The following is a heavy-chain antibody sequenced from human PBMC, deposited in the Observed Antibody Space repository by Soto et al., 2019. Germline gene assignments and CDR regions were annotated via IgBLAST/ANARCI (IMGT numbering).Heavy chain of an antibody. CDR3: ARDDGYSGYDSPVYFDY. Sequence: GGSLRLSCAASGFTFSSYSMNWVRQAPGKGLEWVSYISSSSTIYYADSVKGRFTISRDNAKNSLYLQMNSLRAEDTAVYYCARDDGYSGYDSPVYFDYWGQGTLVTVSS. V-gene: IGHV3-48*01. J-gene: IGHJ4*02. D-gene: IGHD5-12*01. CDR2: ISSSSTI. CDR1: GFTFSSYS.